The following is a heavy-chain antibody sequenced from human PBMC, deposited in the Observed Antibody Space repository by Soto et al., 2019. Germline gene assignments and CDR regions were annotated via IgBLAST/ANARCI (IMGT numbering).Heavy chain of an antibody. CDR1: GGSFSGYY. Sequence: QVQLQQWGAGLLKPSETLSLTCAVYGGSFSGYYWSWIRQPPRKGLEWIGEINHSAGTNYNPSLKSRVTISVDTSKNQFSLKLSSVTAADTAVYYCARGISQYCSSTSCYLSGVGWFDPWGQGTLVTVSS. CDR3: ARGISQYCSSTSCYLSGVGWFDP. J-gene: IGHJ5*02. D-gene: IGHD2-2*01. V-gene: IGHV4-34*01. CDR2: INHSAGT.